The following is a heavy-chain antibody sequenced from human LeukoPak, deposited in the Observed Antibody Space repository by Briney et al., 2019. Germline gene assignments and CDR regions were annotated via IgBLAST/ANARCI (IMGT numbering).Heavy chain of an antibody. V-gene: IGHV4-31*03. D-gene: IGHD3-22*01. CDR1: GGSLSSGGYY. J-gene: IGHJ4*02. CDR3: ARFRDYYDSRGYFDY. Sequence: PSETLSLTCTVSGGSLSSGGYYWSWIRQHPGKGLEWIGYIYYSGSTYYNPSLKSRVTISVDTSKNQFSLKLSSVIAADTAVYYCARFRDYYDSRGYFDYWGQGTLVTVSS. CDR2: IYYSGST.